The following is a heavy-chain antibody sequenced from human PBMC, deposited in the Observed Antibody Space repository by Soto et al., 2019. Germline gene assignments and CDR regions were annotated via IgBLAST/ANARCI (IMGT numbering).Heavy chain of an antibody. V-gene: IGHV4-4*02. CDR2: IYYRGTA. J-gene: IGHJ5*02. Sequence: QIQLQESGPGLVAPSGTLSLTCTVSGVSININKWWSWVRQPPGKGREGIGDIYYRGTANYNPSLQIRVTVSADKSKYQFSMTLASVTAADTAVYYCVAMASMWPTVFWFDPWGQGALVTVSS. CDR3: VAMASMWPTVFWFDP. D-gene: IGHD6-19*01. CDR1: GVSININKW.